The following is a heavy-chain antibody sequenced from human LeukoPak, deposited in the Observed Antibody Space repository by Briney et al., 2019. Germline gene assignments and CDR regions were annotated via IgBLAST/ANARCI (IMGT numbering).Heavy chain of an antibody. CDR1: GYTFTSYD. CDR3: AREIIPQSSGWIRYFDL. V-gene: IGHV1-8*01. D-gene: IGHD6-19*01. CDR2: MNPNSGNT. J-gene: IGHJ2*01. Sequence: ASVKVSCKASGYTFTSYDINWVRQATGQGLEWMGWMNPNSGNTGYAQKFQGRVTMTRNTSISTAYMELSSLRSEDTAVYYCAREIIPQSSGWIRYFDLWGRGTLVTVSS.